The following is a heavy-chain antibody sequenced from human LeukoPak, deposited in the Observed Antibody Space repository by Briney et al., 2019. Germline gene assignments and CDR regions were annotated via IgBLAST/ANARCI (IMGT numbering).Heavy chain of an antibody. CDR2: ISGSGGST. CDR1: GFTVSSNS. V-gene: IGHV3-23*01. J-gene: IGHJ4*02. Sequence: PGGSLRLSCAASGFTVSSNSMSWVRQVPGKGLEWVSAISGSGGSTYYADSVKGRFTISRDNSKNTLYLQMNSLRAEDTAVYYCARRLGATTFFDYWGQGTLVTVSS. CDR3: ARRLGATTFFDY. D-gene: IGHD1-26*01.